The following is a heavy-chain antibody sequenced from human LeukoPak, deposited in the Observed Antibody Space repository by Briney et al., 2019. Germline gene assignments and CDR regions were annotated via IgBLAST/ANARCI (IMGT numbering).Heavy chain of an antibody. D-gene: IGHD6-19*01. CDR3: ARAPSSDRHTDFDY. CDR1: GYSFTGYH. CDR2: INPRFGGT. Sequence: GASVKVSCKAFGYSFTGYHLHWVRQAPGQGLEWMGWINPRFGGTSCAQRFQDRVTMTRDMSISTAYMDLSGLRSDDTAVYYCARAPSSDRHTDFDYWGQGTLVTVSS. V-gene: IGHV1-2*02. J-gene: IGHJ4*02.